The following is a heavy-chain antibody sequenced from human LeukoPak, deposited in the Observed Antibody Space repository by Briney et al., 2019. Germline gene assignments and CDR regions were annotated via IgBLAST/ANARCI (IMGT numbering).Heavy chain of an antibody. Sequence: PGGSLRLSCAASGFIFSSYAMSWVRQAPGKGLEWVSAISGSGGSTYYADSVKGRFTISRDNSKNTLYLQMSSLRAEDTAVYYCAKGVSSIAARPIDYWGQGTLVTVSS. CDR2: ISGSGGST. CDR1: GFIFSSYA. J-gene: IGHJ4*02. CDR3: AKGVSSIAARPIDY. D-gene: IGHD6-6*01. V-gene: IGHV3-23*01.